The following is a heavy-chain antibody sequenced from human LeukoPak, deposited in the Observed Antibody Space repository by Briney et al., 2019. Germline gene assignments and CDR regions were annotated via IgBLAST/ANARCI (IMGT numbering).Heavy chain of an antibody. CDR1: GYTFTSYG. D-gene: IGHD2-2*01. J-gene: IGHJ6*02. Sequence: GASVKVSCKASGYTFTSYGISWVRQAPGQGLEWVGWISAYNGNTNYAQKLQGRVTMTTDTSTSTAYMELRSLRSDDTAVYYCARSIVVVPAAPYGMDVWGQGTTVTVSS. CDR2: ISAYNGNT. V-gene: IGHV1-18*01. CDR3: ARSIVVVPAAPYGMDV.